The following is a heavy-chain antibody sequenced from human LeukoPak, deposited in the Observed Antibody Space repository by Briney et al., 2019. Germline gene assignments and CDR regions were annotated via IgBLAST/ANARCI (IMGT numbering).Heavy chain of an antibody. CDR2: INHSGST. V-gene: IGHV4-34*01. CDR1: GGSISGYY. CDR3: ARHYEVTADDAFDI. Sequence: SETLSLTCTVSGGSISGYYWSWIRQPPGKGLEWIGEINHSGSTNYNLSLKSRVTISVDTSKNQFSLKLSSVTAADTAVYYCARHYEVTADDAFDIWGQGTMVTVSS. J-gene: IGHJ3*02. D-gene: IGHD3-3*01.